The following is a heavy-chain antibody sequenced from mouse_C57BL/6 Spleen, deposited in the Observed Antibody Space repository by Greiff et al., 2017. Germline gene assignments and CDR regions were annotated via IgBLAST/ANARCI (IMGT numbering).Heavy chain of an antibody. D-gene: IGHD2-5*01. Sequence: VQLQQSGAELVKPGASVKISCKASGYAFSSYWMNWVKQRPGKGLEWIGQIYPGDGDTNYNGKFKGKATLTADKSSSTAYMQLSSLTSEDSAVYFCATAYYSNYDYAMDYWGQGTSVTVSS. CDR1: GYAFSSYW. J-gene: IGHJ4*01. CDR2: IYPGDGDT. CDR3: ATAYYSNYDYAMDY. V-gene: IGHV1-80*01.